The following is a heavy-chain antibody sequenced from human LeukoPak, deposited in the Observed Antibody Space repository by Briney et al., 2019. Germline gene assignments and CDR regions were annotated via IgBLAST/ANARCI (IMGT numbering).Heavy chain of an antibody. CDR1: GFIFSNYG. CDR3: ATMQWLEGVDWFDP. Sequence: SGGSLRLSCAASGFIFSNYGMHWVRQAPGKGLEWVAFIRYDESNKFYADFVKGRFTISRDNSKNILFLQMNSLRAEDTAVYYCATMQWLEGVDWFDPWGQGTLATVSS. J-gene: IGHJ5*02. D-gene: IGHD6-19*01. CDR2: IRYDESNK. V-gene: IGHV3-30*02.